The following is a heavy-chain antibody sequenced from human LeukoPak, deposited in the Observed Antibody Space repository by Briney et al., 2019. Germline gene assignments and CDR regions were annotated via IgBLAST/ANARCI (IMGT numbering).Heavy chain of an antibody. Sequence: GASVKVSCKASGYTFTGYYMHWVRQPPGQGLDWMGRINPNSGGTNYAQKFQGRVTMTRDTSISTAYMELSRLRSDDTAVYYCARGYCGGDCYGLFDYWGQGTLVTVSS. V-gene: IGHV1-2*06. J-gene: IGHJ4*02. CDR2: INPNSGGT. D-gene: IGHD2-21*02. CDR3: ARGYCGGDCYGLFDY. CDR1: GYTFTGYY.